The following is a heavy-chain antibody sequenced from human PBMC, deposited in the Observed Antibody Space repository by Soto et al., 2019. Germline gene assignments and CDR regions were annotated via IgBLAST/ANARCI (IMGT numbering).Heavy chain of an antibody. J-gene: IGHJ4*02. D-gene: IGHD3-10*01. CDR3: ARDRILFGSGSTFDY. Sequence: QVQLVESGGGVVQPGRSLRLSCAASGFTFSSYAMHWVRQAPGKGLEWVAVISYDGSNKYYADSVKGRFTISRDNSKNPLYLQMNSLRAEDTAVYYCARDRILFGSGSTFDYWGQGTLVTVSS. V-gene: IGHV3-30-3*01. CDR1: GFTFSSYA. CDR2: ISYDGSNK.